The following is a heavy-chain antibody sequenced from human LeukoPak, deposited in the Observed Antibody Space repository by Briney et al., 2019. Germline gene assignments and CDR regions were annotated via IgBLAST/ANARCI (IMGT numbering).Heavy chain of an antibody. CDR3: ARDGGYDILTGSPIYYFDY. CDR1: GFTFSSYA. V-gene: IGHV3-23*01. J-gene: IGHJ4*02. CDR2: ISGSGGST. Sequence: PGGSLRLSCAASGFTFSSYAMSWVRQAPGKGLEWVSAISGSGGSTYYADSVKGRFTISRDNSKNTLYLQMNSLRAEDTAVYYFARDGGYDILTGSPIYYFDYWGQGTLVTVSS. D-gene: IGHD3-9*01.